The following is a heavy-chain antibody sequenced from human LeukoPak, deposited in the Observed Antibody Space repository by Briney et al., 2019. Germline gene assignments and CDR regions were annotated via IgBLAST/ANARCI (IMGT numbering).Heavy chain of an antibody. CDR3: ATPLDYRDSSGFHQGGD. CDR1: GFTFSGHW. D-gene: IGHD3-22*01. Sequence: PGGSLRLSCAASGFTFSGHWMTWVRQAPGKGLEWVANIKEDGSKKNYVDSVKDRFTISRDNAKNSLYLQMTSLRAEDTAMYYCATPLDYRDSSGFHQGGDWGQGTLVTVSS. V-gene: IGHV3-7*03. J-gene: IGHJ4*02. CDR2: IKEDGSKK.